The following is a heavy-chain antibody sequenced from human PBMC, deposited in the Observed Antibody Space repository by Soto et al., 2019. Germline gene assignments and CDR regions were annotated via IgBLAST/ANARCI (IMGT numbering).Heavy chain of an antibody. J-gene: IGHJ4*02. CDR3: ATEFCSALTCYSFFDY. CDR1: GYTFTSYY. V-gene: IGHV1-46*01. Sequence: GASVKVSCKASGYTFTSYYMHWVRQAPGQGLEWMGIINPSGGSTSYAQKFQGRVTMTRDTSTSTVYMELSSLRSEDTAVYYCATEFCSALTCYSFFDYWGQGTLVTVSS. D-gene: IGHD2-15*01. CDR2: INPSGGST.